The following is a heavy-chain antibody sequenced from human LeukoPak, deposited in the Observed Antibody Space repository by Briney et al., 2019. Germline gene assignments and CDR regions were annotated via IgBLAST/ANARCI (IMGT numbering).Heavy chain of an antibody. CDR3: ARDGTYYDFWSGYDWFDP. D-gene: IGHD3-3*01. J-gene: IGHJ5*02. CDR2: IYTSGST. CDR1: GGSISSYY. V-gene: IGHV4-4*07. Sequence: PSETLSLTCTVSGGSISSYYWSRIRQPAGKGLEWIGRIYTSGSTNYNPSLKSRVTMSVDTSKNQFSLKLSSVTAADTAVYYCARDGTYYDFWSGYDWFDPWGQGTLVTVSS.